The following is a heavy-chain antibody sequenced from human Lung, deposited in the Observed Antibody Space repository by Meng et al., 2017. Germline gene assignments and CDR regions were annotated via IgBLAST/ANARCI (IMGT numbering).Heavy chain of an antibody. CDR3: VRRTYSSGWYFDY. CDR1: GGSFGCYY. CDR2: IIDSGRT. V-gene: IGHV4-34*02. J-gene: IGHJ4*02. D-gene: IGHD6-19*01. Sequence: QQWRACVLEPSETLSLACAVDGGSFGCYYWSWLRQPPGKGLEWIGEIIDSGRTNYNPSLKSRVTISVDTSKNQFSLRVTSVTAADRAVYYCVRRTYSSGWYFDYWGQGTLVTVSS.